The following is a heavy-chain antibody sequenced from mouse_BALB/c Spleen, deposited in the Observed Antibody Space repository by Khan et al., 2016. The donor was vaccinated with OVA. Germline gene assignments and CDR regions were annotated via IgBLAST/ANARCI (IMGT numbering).Heavy chain of an antibody. CDR2: IYPGSGNP. CDR1: GYTFTDYY. V-gene: IGHV1-77*01. CDR3: ARGDYGLYYVDY. Sequence: QVQLQQSGPDLARPGASVKLSCKASGYTFTDYYINWVKQRTGQGLEWIGDIYPGSGNPYYNEKFKGKATLTADKSSSTAYMQLSNLTSEDSAVYCCARGDYGLYYVDYWGQGTTLTVSS. J-gene: IGHJ2*01. D-gene: IGHD1-2*01.